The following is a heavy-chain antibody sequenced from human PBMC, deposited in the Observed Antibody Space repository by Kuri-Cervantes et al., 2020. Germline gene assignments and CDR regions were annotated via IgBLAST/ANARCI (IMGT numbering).Heavy chain of an antibody. Sequence: SGPTLVKPTQTLTLTCTFSGFSLSTSGVGVGWIRQPPGKALEWLALIYWDDDKRYSPSLKSRLTITKDTSKNQVVLTMTNMDPVDTATYYRAHRPIVVVSSNWFDPWGQGTLVTVSS. J-gene: IGHJ5*02. CDR1: GFSLSTSGVG. V-gene: IGHV2-5*02. CDR2: IYWDDDK. D-gene: IGHD3-22*01. CDR3: AHRPIVVVSSNWFDP.